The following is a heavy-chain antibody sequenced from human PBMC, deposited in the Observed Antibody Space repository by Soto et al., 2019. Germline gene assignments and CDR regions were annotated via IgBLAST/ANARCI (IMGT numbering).Heavy chain of an antibody. D-gene: IGHD1-26*01. V-gene: IGHV1-2*02. Sequence: GASVKVSCKASGYTFTGYYVHWVRQAPGQGLEWMGWINPNSGDTYLAQRFQGRDTMNRDTSIETAYMELRGLTSDDTAEYYCAKGGAIVAAGTRVYLYNAIDVWGQGTTVTVSS. CDR1: GYTFTGYY. CDR2: INPNSGDT. CDR3: AKGGAIVAAGTRVYLYNAIDV. J-gene: IGHJ6*02.